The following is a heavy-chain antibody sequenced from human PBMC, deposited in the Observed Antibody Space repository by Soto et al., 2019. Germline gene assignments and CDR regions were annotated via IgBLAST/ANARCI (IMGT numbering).Heavy chain of an antibody. CDR1: GGSISSDY. Sequence: SETLSLTCTVSGGSISSDYWSWTRQPAAKGLEWIGRIYISENTHYNPSLRSRVSMSLDTSKNQLSLNLISVTAADTAVYYCARGVGRSSWTSFDSWGQGTLVTVSS. V-gene: IGHV4-4*07. D-gene: IGHD6-13*01. CDR3: ARGVGRSSWTSFDS. CDR2: IYISENT. J-gene: IGHJ4*02.